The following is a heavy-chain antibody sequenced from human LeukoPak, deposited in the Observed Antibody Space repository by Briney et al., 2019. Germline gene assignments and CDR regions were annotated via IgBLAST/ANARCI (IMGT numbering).Heavy chain of an antibody. CDR1: GFTVSSNY. Sequence: PGGSLRLSCAASGFTVSSNYMSWVRQAPGKGLEWVANIKQDGSEKYYVDSVKGRFTISRDNAKNSLYLQMNSLRAEDTAVYYCATDSSSWLDAFDIWGQGTMVTVSS. CDR2: IKQDGSEK. CDR3: ATDSSSWLDAFDI. J-gene: IGHJ3*02. D-gene: IGHD6-13*01. V-gene: IGHV3-7*01.